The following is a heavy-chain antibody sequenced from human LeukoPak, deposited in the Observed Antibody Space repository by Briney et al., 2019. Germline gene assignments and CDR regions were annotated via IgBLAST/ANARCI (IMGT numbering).Heavy chain of an antibody. D-gene: IGHD5-12*01. CDR1: GYTFTGYY. CDR2: INPNSGGT. CDR3: ARALADIVATIGVPFDP. Sequence: ASVKVSCKASGYTFTGYYMHWVRQAPGQGLEWMGWINPNSGGTNYAQKFQGRVTMTRDTSISTAYMELSRLRSDDTAVYYCARALADIVATIGVPFDPWGQGTLVTVSS. J-gene: IGHJ5*02. V-gene: IGHV1-2*02.